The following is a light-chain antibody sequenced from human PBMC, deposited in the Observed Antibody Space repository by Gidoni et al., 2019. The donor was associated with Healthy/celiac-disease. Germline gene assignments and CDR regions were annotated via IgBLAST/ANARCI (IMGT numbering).Light chain of an antibody. V-gene: IGLV1-40*01. Sequence: QSVLTQPHSVSGAPGQRVPISCTGSSSNIGAGYDVHWYQQLPGTAPKLLIYGNRNRPSGVPDRFSGSQSGTSASLAITGLQAEDEADYYCQSYDSSLSGFVVFGGGTKLTVL. CDR3: QSYDSSLSGFVV. CDR1: SSNIGAGYD. J-gene: IGLJ2*01. CDR2: GNR.